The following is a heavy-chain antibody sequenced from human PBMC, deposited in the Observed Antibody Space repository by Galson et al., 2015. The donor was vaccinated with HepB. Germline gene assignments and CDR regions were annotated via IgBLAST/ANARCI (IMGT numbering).Heavy chain of an antibody. Sequence: SLRLSCAASGFTFSNAWMSWVRQAPGKGLEWVGRIKSKTDGGTTDYAAPVKGRFTISRDDSKNTLYLQTNSLKTEDTAVYYCTTDIAVAGTLQDYWGQGTLVTVSS. J-gene: IGHJ4*02. CDR3: TTDIAVAGTLQDY. D-gene: IGHD6-19*01. CDR1: GFTFSNAW. CDR2: IKSKTDGGTT. V-gene: IGHV3-15*01.